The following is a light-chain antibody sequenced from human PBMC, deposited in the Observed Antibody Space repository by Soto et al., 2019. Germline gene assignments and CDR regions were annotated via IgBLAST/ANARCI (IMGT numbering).Light chain of an antibody. CDR1: QRIATY. J-gene: IGKJ2*02. Sequence: DIPMTQSPSSLSASIGDRVTITCRASQRIATYVNWYQQKPGEAPKLLIYAASSLQSGVPSRFRGSGSLTDFTLTISSLQAEDVAVYYCQQYYSTPRTFGQGTKLEIK. CDR2: AAS. CDR3: QQYYSTPRT. V-gene: IGKV1-39*01.